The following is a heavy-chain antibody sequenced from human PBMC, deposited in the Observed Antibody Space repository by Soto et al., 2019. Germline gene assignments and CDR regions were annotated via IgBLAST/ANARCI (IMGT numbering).Heavy chain of an antibody. J-gene: IGHJ6*02. D-gene: IGHD5-18*01. CDR2: ISYDGSNK. Sequence: GGSLRLSCAASGFTFSSYGMHWVRQAPGKGLEWVAVISYDGSNKYYADSVKGRFTISRDNSKNTLYLQMNSLRAEDTAVYYCAGVSYGYLGTYYYGMDVWVQGTTVTVSS. CDR1: GFTFSSYG. CDR3: AGVSYGYLGTYYYGMDV. V-gene: IGHV3-30*03.